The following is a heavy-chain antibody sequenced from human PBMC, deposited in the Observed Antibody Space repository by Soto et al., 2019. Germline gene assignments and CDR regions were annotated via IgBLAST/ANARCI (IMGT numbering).Heavy chain of an antibody. CDR2: IYYSGST. CDR3: ARERNGDYFDY. J-gene: IGHJ4*02. V-gene: IGHV4-59*01. CDR1: GGSISSYY. Sequence: SETLSLTCTVSGGSISSYYWCWIRQPPGKGLEWIGYIYYSGSTNYNPSLKSRVTISVDTSKNQFSLKLSSVTAADTAVYYCARERNGDYFDYWGQGTLATVS. D-gene: IGHD1-1*01.